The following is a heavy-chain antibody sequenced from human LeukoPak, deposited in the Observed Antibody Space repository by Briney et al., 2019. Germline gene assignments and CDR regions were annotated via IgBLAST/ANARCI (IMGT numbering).Heavy chain of an antibody. CDR1: GFTFSSYW. D-gene: IGHD3-9*01. CDR3: AKGRGTLTGYSNFDY. CDR2: IKQDGSEK. J-gene: IGHJ4*02. V-gene: IGHV3-7*03. Sequence: GGSLRLSCAASGFTFSSYWMSWVRQAPGKGLEWVANIKQDGSEKYYVDSVKGRFTISRDNAKNSLYLQMNSLRAEDTAVYYCAKGRGTLTGYSNFDYWGQGTLVTVSS.